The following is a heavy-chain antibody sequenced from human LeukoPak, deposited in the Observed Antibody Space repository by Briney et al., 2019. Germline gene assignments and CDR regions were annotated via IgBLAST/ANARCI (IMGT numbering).Heavy chain of an antibody. CDR2: IYYSGST. D-gene: IGHD3-10*01. CDR3: ARQGPPHNGYYYGSGSYLRRGKYNWFDP. CDR1: GGSISSSSYY. V-gene: IGHV4-39*01. J-gene: IGHJ5*02. Sequence: PSETLSLTCTVSGGSISSSSYYWGWIRQPPGKGLEWIGSIYYSGSTYYNPSLKSRVTISVDTSKNQFSLKLSSVTAADTAVYYCARQGPPHNGYYYGSGSYLRRGKYNWFDPWGQGTLVTVSS.